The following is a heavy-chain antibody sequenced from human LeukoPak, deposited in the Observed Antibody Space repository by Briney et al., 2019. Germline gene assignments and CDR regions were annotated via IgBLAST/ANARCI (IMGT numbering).Heavy chain of an antibody. D-gene: IGHD5-18*01. CDR3: ARRSGDTAMANYYYYYMDV. Sequence: GSSVKASCKASGGTFSSYAISWVRQAPGQGLEWMGGIIPIFGTANYAQKFQGRVTITADKSTSTAYMELSSLRSEDTAVYYCARRSGDTAMANYYYYYMDVWGKGTTVTVSS. V-gene: IGHV1-69*06. J-gene: IGHJ6*03. CDR2: IIPIFGTA. CDR1: GGTFSSYA.